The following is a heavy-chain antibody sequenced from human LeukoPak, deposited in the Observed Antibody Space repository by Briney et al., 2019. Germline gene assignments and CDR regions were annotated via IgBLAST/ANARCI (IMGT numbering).Heavy chain of an antibody. J-gene: IGHJ3*01. CDR2: ISNDGDII. CDR1: GFTFTTYW. V-gene: IGHV3-74*01. CDR3: GRVSSTRLGAFDL. D-gene: IGHD2-2*01. Sequence: GGSLRLSCAASGFTFTTYWMHWVRQVPGKGLVWVSRISNDGDIINYADSVKGRFTISRDTAKNTVYLQMNSLAPEDWAVYFCGRVSSTRLGAFDLWGQGTAVTVSS.